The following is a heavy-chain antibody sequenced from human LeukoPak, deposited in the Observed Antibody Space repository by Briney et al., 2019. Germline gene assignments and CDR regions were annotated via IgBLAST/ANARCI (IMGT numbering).Heavy chain of an antibody. Sequence: PGGSLRLSCAASRFTFSSYGLHWVRQAPGTGPEKVSVISYDGRDKYYADSVKGRLTISRDNSKNTLYMQMNSMRAEDTAVYCCAKDRSSTWYGAFDIWGQGTMVIVSS. CDR2: ISYDGRDK. CDR3: AKDRSSTWYGAFDI. D-gene: IGHD6-13*01. CDR1: RFTFSSYG. V-gene: IGHV3-30*18. J-gene: IGHJ3*02.